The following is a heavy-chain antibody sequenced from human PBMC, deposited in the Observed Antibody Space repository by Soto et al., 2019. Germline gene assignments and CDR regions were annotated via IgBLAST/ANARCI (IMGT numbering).Heavy chain of an antibody. CDR1: GFTFSSNW. CDR2: INSDGSIT. Sequence: PGGSLRLSCAASGFTFSSNWMHWVRQAPGKGLVWVSRINSDGSITSYADSVKGQFTISRDNAKNTLYLQMNSLRVEDTAVYYCVRGGSTWYVSFDYWGQGTMVTVYS. V-gene: IGHV3-74*01. J-gene: IGHJ4*02. D-gene: IGHD6-13*01. CDR3: VRGGSTWYVSFDY.